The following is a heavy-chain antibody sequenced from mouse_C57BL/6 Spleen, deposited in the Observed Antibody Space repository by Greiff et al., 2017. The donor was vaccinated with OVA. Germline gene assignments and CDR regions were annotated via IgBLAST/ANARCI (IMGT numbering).Heavy chain of an antibody. V-gene: IGHV1-54*01. CDR2: INPGSGGT. Sequence: VQLQESGAELVRPGTSVKVSCKASGYAFTNYLIEWVKQRPGQGLEWIGVINPGSGGTNYNEKFKGKATLTADKSSSTAYMQLSSLTSEDSAVYFCAVYGSSYEFAYWGQGTLVTVSA. CDR3: AVYGSSYEFAY. D-gene: IGHD1-1*01. CDR1: GYAFTNYL. J-gene: IGHJ3*01.